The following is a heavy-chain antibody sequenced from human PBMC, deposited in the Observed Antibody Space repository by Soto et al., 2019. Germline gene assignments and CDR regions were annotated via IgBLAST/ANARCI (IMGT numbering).Heavy chain of an antibody. CDR2: ISYDGSNK. V-gene: IGHV3-30-3*01. Sequence: GGSLRLSCAASGFTFSSYAMHWVRQAPGKXLEWVAVISYDGSNKYYADSVKGRFTISRDNSKNTLYLQMNSLRAEDTAVYYCARDKGISVAARRRWFDPWGQGTLVTVSS. D-gene: IGHD6-6*01. CDR1: GFTFSSYA. J-gene: IGHJ5*02. CDR3: ARDKGISVAARRRWFDP.